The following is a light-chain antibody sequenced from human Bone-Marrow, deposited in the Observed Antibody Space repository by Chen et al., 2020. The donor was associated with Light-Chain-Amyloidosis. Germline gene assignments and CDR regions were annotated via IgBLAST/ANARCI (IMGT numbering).Light chain of an antibody. J-gene: IGLJ3*02. CDR2: FKSDSED. Sequence: QAVLTQPSSLSASPGASASLTCTFRSAINVGSYSIYWYQQKPGSPPQYLLRFKSDSEDQRGSRVPSRFSGSRDVTAKAGILLISELQAEDEADYYCMIWRSTAWVFGGGTKLTVL. V-gene: IGLV5-45*02. CDR3: MIWRSTAWV. CDR1: SAINVGSYS.